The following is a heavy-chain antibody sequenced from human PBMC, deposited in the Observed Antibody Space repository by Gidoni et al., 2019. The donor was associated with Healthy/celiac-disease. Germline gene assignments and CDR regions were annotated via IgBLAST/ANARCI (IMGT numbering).Heavy chain of an antibody. D-gene: IGHD6-13*01. V-gene: IGHV3-7*01. CDR1: GFTFSSYW. CDR3: ARDSSYSSSWPYYYYYYGMDV. CDR2: IKQDGSEK. J-gene: IGHJ6*02. Sequence: EVQLVESGGGLVQPGGSLRLSCAASGFTFSSYWLSWVRQAPGKGLEWVANIKQDGSEKYYVDSVKVRFTISRDNAKNSLYLQMNSLRAEDTAVYYCARDSSYSSSWPYYYYYYGMDVWGQGTTVTVSS.